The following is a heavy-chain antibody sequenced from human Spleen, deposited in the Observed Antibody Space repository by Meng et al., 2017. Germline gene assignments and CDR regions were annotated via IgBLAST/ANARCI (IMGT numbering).Heavy chain of an antibody. CDR2: INPKSGDT. CDR3: ARDEDISAAGKLFGDY. V-gene: IGHV1-2*06. Sequence: QVQLVQYGAEVKKPGASGKVSCKPSGYNFPDYYIHWVRRAPGQGLEWMGRINPKSGDTHYAQRFQGRVTMTGDTSISTAYMELSGLRSDDTAMYYCARDEDISAAGKLFGDYWGQGTLVTVSS. J-gene: IGHJ4*02. CDR1: GYNFPDYY. D-gene: IGHD6-13*01.